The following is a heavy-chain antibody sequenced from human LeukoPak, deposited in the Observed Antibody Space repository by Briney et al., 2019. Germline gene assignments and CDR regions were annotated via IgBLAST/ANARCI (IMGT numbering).Heavy chain of an antibody. CDR3: AKSLRSYDSSGYPDY. D-gene: IGHD3-22*01. V-gene: IGHV3-9*01. CDR1: GFTFDDYA. Sequence: PGGSLRLSCAASGFTFDDYAMHWVRQAPGKGLEWVSGISWNSGSIGYADSVKGRFTISRDNAKNSLYLQMNSLRAEDTALYYCAKSLRSYDSSGYPDYWGQGTLVTVSS. J-gene: IGHJ4*02. CDR2: ISWNSGSI.